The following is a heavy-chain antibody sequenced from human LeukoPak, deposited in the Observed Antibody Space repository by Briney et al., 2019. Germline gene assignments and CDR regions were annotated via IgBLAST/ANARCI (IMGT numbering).Heavy chain of an antibody. Sequence: ASVKVSCEVSGYTLTELFMHWVRQAPGKGLEWMGGFDPEDGETIYAQKFQGRVTMTEDTSTDTAYMELSSLRSEDTAVYYCATSYYYDSSGPIRVSAFDIWGQGTMVAVSS. D-gene: IGHD3-22*01. V-gene: IGHV1-24*01. CDR3: ATSYYYDSSGPIRVSAFDI. CDR1: GYTLTELF. J-gene: IGHJ3*02. CDR2: FDPEDGET.